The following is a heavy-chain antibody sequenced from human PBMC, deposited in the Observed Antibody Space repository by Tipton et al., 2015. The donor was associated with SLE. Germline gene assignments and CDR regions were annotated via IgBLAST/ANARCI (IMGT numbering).Heavy chain of an antibody. CDR1: GGSFSGYY. CDR3: ARGLVSGVYFDL. J-gene: IGHJ2*01. Sequence: TLSLTCAVYGGSFSGYYWSWIRQPPGKGLEWIGEINHSGSTTYNPSLKSRVTISVDTSKTQFSLKLSSVTAADTAVYYRARGLVSGVYFDLWGRGTLVTVSS. D-gene: IGHD6-13*01. V-gene: IGHV4-34*01. CDR2: INHSGST.